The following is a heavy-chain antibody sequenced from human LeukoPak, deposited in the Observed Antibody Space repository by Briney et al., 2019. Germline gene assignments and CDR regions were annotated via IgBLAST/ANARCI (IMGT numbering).Heavy chain of an antibody. V-gene: IGHV3-7*03. CDR2: IKQGGSEK. Sequence: GGSLRLSCAASGFTFSDYWMSWVRQAPGKGLEWVANIKQGGSEKYYVDSVKGRFTISRDNAKNSLYLQMNSLRVEDTAVYYCARDRGAVTGQYFDYWGQGTLVTVSS. J-gene: IGHJ4*02. CDR1: GFTFSDYW. CDR3: ARDRGAVTGQYFDY. D-gene: IGHD6-19*01.